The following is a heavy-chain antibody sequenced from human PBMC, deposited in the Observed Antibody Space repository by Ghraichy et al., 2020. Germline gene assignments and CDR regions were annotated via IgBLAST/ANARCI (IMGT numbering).Heavy chain of an antibody. V-gene: IGHV3-7*01. D-gene: IGHD6-13*01. J-gene: IGHJ4*02. CDR2: IKQDGSEI. CDR3: AREDVYSSNPLDY. CDR1: GFTFSRYW. Sequence: GGSLRLSCAASGFTFSRYWMSWVRQAPGKGLEWVANIKQDGSEIYYLDSVKGRFTISRDNAKNSLYLQMNSLRAEDTAVYYCAREDVYSSNPLDYWGQGTLVTVSS.